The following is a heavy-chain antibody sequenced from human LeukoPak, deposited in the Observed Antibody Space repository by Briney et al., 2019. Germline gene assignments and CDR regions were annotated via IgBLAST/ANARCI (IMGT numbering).Heavy chain of an antibody. CDR2: ISSSGSTI. CDR1: GFTFSDYY. CDR3: ARERVSLGYYDILTGYPNWFDP. Sequence: GGSLRLSCAASGFTFSDYYMSWIRQAPGKGLEWVSYISSSGSTIYYADSVKGRFTISRDNAKNSLYLQMNSLRAEDTAVYYCARERVSLGYYDILTGYPNWFDPWGQGTLVTVSS. D-gene: IGHD3-9*01. V-gene: IGHV3-11*01. J-gene: IGHJ5*02.